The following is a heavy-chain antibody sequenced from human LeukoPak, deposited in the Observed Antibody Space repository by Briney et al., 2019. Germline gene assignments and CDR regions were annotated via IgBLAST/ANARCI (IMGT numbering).Heavy chain of an antibody. V-gene: IGHV4-59*08. Sequence: PSETLSLTCTVSGGSISSYYWSWIRQPPGKGLEWIRYIYYSGSTNYNPSLKSRVTISLDTSKNQFSLKLSSVTAADTAVYYCARQAYCSSTSCYPFDYWGQGTLVTVSS. D-gene: IGHD2-2*01. J-gene: IGHJ4*02. CDR2: IYYSGST. CDR1: GGSISSYY. CDR3: ARQAYCSSTSCYPFDY.